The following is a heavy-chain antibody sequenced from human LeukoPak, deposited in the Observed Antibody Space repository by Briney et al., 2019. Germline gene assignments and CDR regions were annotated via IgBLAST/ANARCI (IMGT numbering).Heavy chain of an antibody. V-gene: IGHV1-46*01. D-gene: IGHD1/OR15-1a*01. CDR3: ARNKYRNKEAPGIGYYMDV. Sequence: ASVEVSCKASGYTFTSYYMHWVRQAPGQGLEWMGIINPSGGSTSYAQKFQGRVTMTRDTSTSTVSMELSSLRSEDTAVYYCARNKYRNKEAPGIGYYMDVWGKGTTVTVSS. CDR2: INPSGGST. J-gene: IGHJ6*03. CDR1: GYTFTSYY.